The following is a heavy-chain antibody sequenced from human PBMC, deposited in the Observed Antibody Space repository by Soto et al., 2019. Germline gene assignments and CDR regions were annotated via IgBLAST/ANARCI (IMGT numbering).Heavy chain of an antibody. CDR1: GFTFSSYG. D-gene: IGHD3-9*01. Sequence: GGSLRLSCAASGFTFSSYGMHWVRQAPGKGLEWVAVISNDGSNKYYADSVKGRFTISRDNSKNTLYLQMNSLRAEDTAVYYCAKDRNYDILTGYFDYWGQGTLVTVSS. V-gene: IGHV3-30*18. CDR3: AKDRNYDILTGYFDY. CDR2: ISNDGSNK. J-gene: IGHJ4*02.